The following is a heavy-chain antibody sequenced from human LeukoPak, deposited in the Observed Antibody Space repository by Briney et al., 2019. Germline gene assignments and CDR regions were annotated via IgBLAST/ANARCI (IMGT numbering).Heavy chain of an antibody. CDR1: GFTFSSYT. CDR3: ARALTTLTYEGY. D-gene: IGHD1-1*01. Sequence: GGSLRLSCAASGFTFSSYTMHWIRQAPGKGLEWVSSISGSNSYIFYADSVKGRFTVSRDNAKDSLYLQMNSLRAEDTAVYYRARALTTLTYEGYWGQGTLVTVSS. V-gene: IGHV3-21*01. J-gene: IGHJ4*02. CDR2: ISGSNSYI.